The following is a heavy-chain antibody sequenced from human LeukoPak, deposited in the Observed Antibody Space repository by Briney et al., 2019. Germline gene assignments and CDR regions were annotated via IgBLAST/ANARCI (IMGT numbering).Heavy chain of an antibody. CDR2: ISYTGST. Sequence: SETLSLTCTVSDGSISPYFWSWMRQTPGKGLEWIGYISYTGSTNYNPALKSRVTISVDTSKNQFSLQLTSVTAADTAVYYCARDDYRGVTNFDPWGQGTLVTVSS. D-gene: IGHD3-10*01. CDR1: DGSISPYF. V-gene: IGHV4-59*01. CDR3: ARDDYRGVTNFDP. J-gene: IGHJ5*02.